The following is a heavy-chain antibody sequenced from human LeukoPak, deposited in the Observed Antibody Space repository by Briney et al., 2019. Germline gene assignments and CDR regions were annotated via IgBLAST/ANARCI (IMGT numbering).Heavy chain of an antibody. V-gene: IGHV1-69*05. Sequence: SVKVSCKASGGTFSSYAISWMRQAPGQGLEWMGGIIPIFGTANYAQKSQGRVTITTDESTSTAYMELSSLRSEDTAVYYCARAVTAGRYYYYMDVWGKGTTVTVSS. D-gene: IGHD4-17*01. CDR3: ARAVTAGRYYYYMDV. CDR2: IIPIFGTA. J-gene: IGHJ6*03. CDR1: GGTFSSYA.